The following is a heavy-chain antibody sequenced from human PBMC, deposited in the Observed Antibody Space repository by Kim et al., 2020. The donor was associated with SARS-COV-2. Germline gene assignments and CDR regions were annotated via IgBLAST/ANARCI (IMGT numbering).Heavy chain of an antibody. Sequence: SVKGRFTISRDNSKSTLYLQMNSLRAEDTAVYYCAKALPPATTVTTPLDYWGQGTLVTVSS. V-gene: IGHV3-23*01. D-gene: IGHD4-17*01. CDR3: AKALPPATTVTTPLDY. J-gene: IGHJ4*02.